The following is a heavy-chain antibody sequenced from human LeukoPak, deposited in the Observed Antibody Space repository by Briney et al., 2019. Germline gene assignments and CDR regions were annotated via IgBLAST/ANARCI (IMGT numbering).Heavy chain of an antibody. V-gene: IGHV3-23*01. CDR1: GFTFSSHS. CDR3: AKESADWNYD. J-gene: IGHJ4*02. Sequence: GGSLRLSCAASGFTFSSHSMAWVRQAPGKGLEWVSAIRGSGDTALYADSVRGRFTISRDNSKNSLYLQMNSLRAEDTAVYYCAKESADWNYDWGQGTLLTVSS. CDR2: IRGSGDTA. D-gene: IGHD1-7*01.